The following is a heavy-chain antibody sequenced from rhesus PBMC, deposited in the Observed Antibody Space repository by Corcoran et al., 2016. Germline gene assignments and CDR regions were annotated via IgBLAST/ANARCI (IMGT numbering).Heavy chain of an antibody. CDR1: GGSIRESFS. D-gene: IGHD5-36*02. CDR2: IYGGGST. Sequence: QVQLQESGPGLVMHSETLSLLSTVSGGSIRESFSSKWIPPPPGKGLEWMGRIYGGGSTSYTPSLKSRVNISTDTSKNQFSLKLSSVTAADTAVYYCARRLATVTLSYFDYWGQGVLVTVSS. CDR3: ARRLATVTLSYFDY. V-gene: IGHV4-147*01. J-gene: IGHJ4*01.